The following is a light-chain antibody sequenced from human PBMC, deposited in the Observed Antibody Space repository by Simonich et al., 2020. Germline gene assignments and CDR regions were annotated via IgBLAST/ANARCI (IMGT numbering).Light chain of an antibody. J-gene: IGKJ5*01. Sequence: EIVLTQSPATLSLSPGERATLSCRASQSVSSYLVWSQQKPGQAPRLLIYDASNMATGIPARFSGSGSGTDFTLTISSLEPEDFAVYYCQQRSNWPITFGQGTRLEIK. CDR3: QQRSNWPIT. CDR2: DAS. CDR1: QSVSSY. V-gene: IGKV3-11*01.